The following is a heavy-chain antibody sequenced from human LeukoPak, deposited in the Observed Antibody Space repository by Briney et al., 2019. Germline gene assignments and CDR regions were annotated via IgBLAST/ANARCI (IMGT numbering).Heavy chain of an antibody. D-gene: IGHD3-10*01. V-gene: IGHV3-23*01. J-gene: IGHJ4*02. CDR2: ISGSGGST. CDR3: AKGVYQFYGSGSYTLDF. Sequence: GGSLRLSCAASGFTFSSYAMSWVRQAPGKGLEWVSAISGSGGSTHYADSVKGRFTISRDNSKNTLNLQMNRLRAEDTAVYYCAKGVYQFYGSGSYTLDFWGQGTQVTVSS. CDR1: GFTFSSYA.